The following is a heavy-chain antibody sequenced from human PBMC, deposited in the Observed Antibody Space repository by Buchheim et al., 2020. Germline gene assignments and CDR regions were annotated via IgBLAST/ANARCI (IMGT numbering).Heavy chain of an antibody. CDR2: IYPGDSDT. D-gene: IGHD2-2*01. V-gene: IGHV5-51*01. CDR3: VRPPGYCSSASCRYFDY. J-gene: IGHJ4*02. Sequence: EVQLVQSGAEVKKPGESLKISCKVSGYSFASYWIGWVRQMPGKGLEWMGMIYPGDSDTRYSPSFQGQVTIPADRSLTTAFLQWSSLKASDTAMYYCVRPPGYCSSASCRYFDYWGPGTL. CDR1: GYSFASYW.